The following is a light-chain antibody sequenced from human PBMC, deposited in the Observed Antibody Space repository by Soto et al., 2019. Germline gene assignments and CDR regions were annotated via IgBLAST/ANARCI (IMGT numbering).Light chain of an antibody. J-gene: IGKJ2*01. Sequence: DIQMTQSPSSLSASIGDRVTITCRASQTISTYLNWYQQRPGKAPKLLIYDASRLQNAVPPRFSGSGSGTDFTLTISNLQPADFATYYCQQYDSSSPTFGQGTKLEIK. V-gene: IGKV1-39*01. CDR1: QTISTY. CDR3: QQYDSSSPT. CDR2: DAS.